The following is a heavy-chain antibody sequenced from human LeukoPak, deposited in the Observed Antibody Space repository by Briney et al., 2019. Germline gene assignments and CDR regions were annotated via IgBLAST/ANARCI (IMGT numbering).Heavy chain of an antibody. CDR3: AKGDCSSGSCYFDY. CDR1: GFTLSNHR. Sequence: PGGSLRLSCAASGFTLSNHRMYWVRQAPGKGLEWVSSLRDTGDSTHYADYVKGRFTISRDSAKSALYLQMNSLRAEDTAVYYCAKGDCSSGSCYFDYWGQGSQVTVSS. D-gene: IGHD2-15*01. CDR2: LRDTGDST. J-gene: IGHJ4*02. V-gene: IGHV3-23*01.